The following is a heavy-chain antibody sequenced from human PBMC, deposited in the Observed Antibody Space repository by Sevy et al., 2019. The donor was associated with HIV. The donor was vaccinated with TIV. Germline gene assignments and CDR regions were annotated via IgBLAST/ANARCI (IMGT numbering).Heavy chain of an antibody. J-gene: IGHJ4*02. V-gene: IGHV4-59*01. Sequence: SETLSLTCTVSGGSISSYYWSWIRQPPGKGLEWIGYIYYSGSTNYNPSLKSRVTISVDTSKNQFSLKLSSVTAADMAVYYCARGMVQGVNARFDYWGQGTLVTVSS. CDR1: GGSISSYY. CDR3: ARGMVQGVNARFDY. D-gene: IGHD3-10*01. CDR2: IYYSGST.